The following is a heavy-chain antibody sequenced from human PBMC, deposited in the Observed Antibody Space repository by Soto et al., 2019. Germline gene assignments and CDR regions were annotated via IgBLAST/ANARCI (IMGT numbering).Heavy chain of an antibody. Sequence: GESLKISCKGSGYSFTSYWIGWVRQMPGKGLEWMGIIYPGDSDTRYSPSFQGQVTISADKSISTAYLQWSSLKASDTAMYYCARPHGGPGHYYYYGMDVWGQGTTVTVSS. V-gene: IGHV5-51*01. CDR2: IYPGDSDT. CDR3: ARPHGGPGHYYYYGMDV. J-gene: IGHJ6*02. CDR1: GYSFTSYW.